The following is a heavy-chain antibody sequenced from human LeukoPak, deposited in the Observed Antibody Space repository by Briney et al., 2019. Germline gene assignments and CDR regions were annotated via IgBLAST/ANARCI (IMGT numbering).Heavy chain of an antibody. D-gene: IGHD3-16*01. CDR2: INPNSGGT. CDR1: GYTFTSYG. J-gene: IGHJ4*02. V-gene: IGHV1-2*02. Sequence: ASVKVSCKASGYTFTSYGISWVRQAPGQGLEWMGWINPNSGGTNYAQKFQGRVTMTRDTSISTAYMELSRLRSDDTAVYYCARDYHGASPNDYWGQGTLVTVSS. CDR3: ARDYHGASPNDY.